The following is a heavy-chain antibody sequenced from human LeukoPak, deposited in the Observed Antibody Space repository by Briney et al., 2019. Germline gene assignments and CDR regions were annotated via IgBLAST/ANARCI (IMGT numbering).Heavy chain of an antibody. D-gene: IGHD1-26*01. CDR3: ARRSSGSPPYYFDY. CDR2: INSDGSTT. J-gene: IGHJ4*02. CDR1: GFTFSSYW. V-gene: IGHV3-74*01. Sequence: PGGSLRLSCAASGFTFSSYWMHWVRQAPGKGLVWVSRINSDGSTTNYADYVKGRFTISRDNAKNTLYLQMNSLRAEDTAVYYCARRSSGSPPYYFDYWGQGTLVTVSP.